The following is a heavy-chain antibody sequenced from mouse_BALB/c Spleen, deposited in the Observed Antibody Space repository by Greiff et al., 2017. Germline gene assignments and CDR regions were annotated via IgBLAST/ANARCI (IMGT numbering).Heavy chain of an antibody. J-gene: IGHJ1*01. CDR3: ARSDFDWYFDV. CDR2: ISYSGST. V-gene: IGHV3-2*02. Sequence: EVQLQESGPGLVKPSQSLSLTCTVTGYSITSDYAWNWIRQFPGNKLEWMGYISYSGSTSYNPSLKSRISITRDTSKNQFFLQLNSVTTEDTATYYCARSDFDWYFDVWGAGTTVTVSS. CDR1: GYSITSDYA.